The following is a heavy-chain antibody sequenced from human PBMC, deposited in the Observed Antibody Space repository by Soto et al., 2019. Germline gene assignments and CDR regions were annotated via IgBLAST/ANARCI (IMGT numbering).Heavy chain of an antibody. Sequence: QVQLQESGPGLVKPSQTLSLTCTVSGGSISSGGYYWSWIRQHPGKGLEWIGYIYYSGSTYYNPSHKSRGTISVDTSKNQFSRKLSSVTAADTAVYYCARAPVTRPGLDAFDIWGQGTMVTVSS. J-gene: IGHJ3*02. CDR1: GGSISSGGYY. D-gene: IGHD2-21*02. V-gene: IGHV4-31*03. CDR3: ARAPVTRPGLDAFDI. CDR2: IYYSGST.